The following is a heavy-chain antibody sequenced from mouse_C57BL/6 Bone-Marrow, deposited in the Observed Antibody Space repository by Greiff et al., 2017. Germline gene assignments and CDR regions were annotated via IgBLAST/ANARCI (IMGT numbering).Heavy chain of an antibody. Sequence: EVKLVESGGDLVKPGGSLKLSCAASGFTFSSYGMSWVRQTPDKRLEWVATISSGGSYTYYPDSVKGRFTISRDNAKNTLYLQMSSLKSEDTAMYYCGRRGDERDWDFDVWGTGTTVIVSS. CDR3: GRRGDERDWDFDV. CDR2: ISSGGSYT. J-gene: IGHJ1*03. CDR1: GFTFSSYG. V-gene: IGHV5-6*02.